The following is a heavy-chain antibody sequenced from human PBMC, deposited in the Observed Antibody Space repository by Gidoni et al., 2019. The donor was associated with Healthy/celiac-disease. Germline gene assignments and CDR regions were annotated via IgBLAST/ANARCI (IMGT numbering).Heavy chain of an antibody. CDR1: GGSFSVYY. J-gene: IGHJ4*02. D-gene: IGHD2-21*02. CDR2: INHSGST. V-gene: IGHV4-34*01. Sequence: QVQLQQWGAGLLKLSETLSLTCAVYGGSFSVYYWSWIRPPPGKGLEWSGEINHSGSTNYNPSLKSRVTISVDTSKNQFSLKLSSVTAADTAVYYCARRPALDVGCGGDCYQYYFDYWGQGTLVTVSS. CDR3: ARRPALDVGCGGDCYQYYFDY.